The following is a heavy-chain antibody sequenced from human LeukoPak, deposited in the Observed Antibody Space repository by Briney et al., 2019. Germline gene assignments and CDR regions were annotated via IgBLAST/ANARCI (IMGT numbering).Heavy chain of an antibody. CDR1: GFTFDDYA. CDR3: AKGPYSSGWYYFDY. Sequence: PGGSLRLSCAASGFTFDDYAMHWVRQAPGKGLEWVSGISWNSGSIGYADSVKGRFTISRDNAKNSLYLQMNSLRAEDMALYYCAKGPYSSGWYYFDYWGQGTLVTVSS. CDR2: ISWNSGSI. J-gene: IGHJ4*02. V-gene: IGHV3-9*03. D-gene: IGHD6-19*01.